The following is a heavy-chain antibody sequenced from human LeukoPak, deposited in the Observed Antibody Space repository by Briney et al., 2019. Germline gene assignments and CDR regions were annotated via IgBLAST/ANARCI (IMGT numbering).Heavy chain of an antibody. D-gene: IGHD1-26*01. V-gene: IGHV4-34*01. CDR3: ARGARGSYLRYFDY. J-gene: IGHJ4*02. Sequence: SETLSLTCAVYGGSFSGYYWSWIRQPPGKGLEWIGEINQSGSTNYNPSLKSRVTISVDTSKNQFSLKLSSVTAADTAVYYCARGARGSYLRYFDYWGQGTLVTVSS. CDR1: GGSFSGYY. CDR2: INQSGST.